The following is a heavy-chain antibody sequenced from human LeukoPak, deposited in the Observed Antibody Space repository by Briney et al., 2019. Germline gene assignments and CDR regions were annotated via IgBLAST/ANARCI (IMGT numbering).Heavy chain of an antibody. Sequence: GGSLRLSCAASGFTFNSFWMHWVRQAPGKGLVWASDMNEYAITRRYADSVKGRFTISRDNAKNTLYLQMNNLRAEDTAMYFCARGGVQPVDYWGQGTLVIVSS. CDR3: ARGGVQPVDY. V-gene: IGHV3-74*01. CDR1: GFTFNSFW. D-gene: IGHD3-10*01. CDR2: MNEYAITR. J-gene: IGHJ4*02.